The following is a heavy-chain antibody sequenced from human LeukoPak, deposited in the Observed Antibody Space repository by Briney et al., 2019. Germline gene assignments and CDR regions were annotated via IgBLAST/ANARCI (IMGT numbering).Heavy chain of an antibody. CDR3: ALIGDHAWFDP. V-gene: IGHV1-2*02. CDR1: GYTFTGYY. D-gene: IGHD3-10*01. CDR2: INPNSGGT. Sequence: ASVKVSCTAPGYTFTGYYIFWVRQAPGQGLEWMGWINPNSGGTNYAQEFQGRVTMTRDTSITTAYMELSTLRSDDTAVYYCALIGDHAWFDPRGQGTLVTVSS. J-gene: IGHJ5*02.